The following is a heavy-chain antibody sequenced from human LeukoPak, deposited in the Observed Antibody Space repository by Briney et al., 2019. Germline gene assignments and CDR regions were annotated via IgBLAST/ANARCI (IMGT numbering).Heavy chain of an antibody. D-gene: IGHD3-10*01. CDR1: GYTFTGYY. Sequence: ASVKVCCKASGYTFTGYYMHWVRQAPGQGLEWMGGINPNSGGTNYAQKFQGRVTMTRDTSISTAYMELSRLRSDVTAVYYCARDTLITMVRGASLPPDYWGQGTLVTVSS. V-gene: IGHV1-2*02. J-gene: IGHJ4*02. CDR2: INPNSGGT. CDR3: ARDTLITMVRGASLPPDY.